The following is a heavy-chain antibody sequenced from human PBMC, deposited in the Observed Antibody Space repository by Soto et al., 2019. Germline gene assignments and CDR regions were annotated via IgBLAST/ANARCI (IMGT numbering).Heavy chain of an antibody. Sequence: QVQLVQSRGEVKKPGASVKVSCKTSGYSFTTSGISWVRQAPGQGLEWMGWISGYNGNTNYAQKLKGRLTMTTDTSKSTAYMELRSLTSDDTAVYYCAREGPAPYYYYGMDVWGQGSTVTVSS. CDR2: ISGYNGNT. V-gene: IGHV1-18*01. J-gene: IGHJ6*02. CDR3: AREGPAPYYYYGMDV. CDR1: GYSFTTSG.